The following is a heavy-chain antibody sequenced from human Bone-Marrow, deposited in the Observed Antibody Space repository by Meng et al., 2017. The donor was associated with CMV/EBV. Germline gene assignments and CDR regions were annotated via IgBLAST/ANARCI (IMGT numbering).Heavy chain of an antibody. CDR3: ASSAITIFGVVQNDY. CDR2: IYYSGST. D-gene: IGHD3-3*01. Sequence: GYISSGGYYWSWIRQHPGKGLEWIGYIYYSGSTYYNPSLKSRVTISVDTSKNQFSLKLSSVTAADTAVYYCASSAITIFGVVQNDYWGQGTLVTVSS. V-gene: IGHV4-31*02. CDR1: GYISSGGYY. J-gene: IGHJ4*02.